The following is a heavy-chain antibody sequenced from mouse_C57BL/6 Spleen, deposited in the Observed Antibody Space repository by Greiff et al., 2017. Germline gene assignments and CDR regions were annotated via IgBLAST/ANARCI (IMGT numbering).Heavy chain of an antibody. Sequence: QVQLQQPGAELVKPGASVKLSCKASGYTFTSYWMQWVKQRPGQGLEWIGEIDPSDSYTNYNQKFKGKATLTVDTSSSTAYMQLSSLTSEDSAVYYCAILGVYYYAMDYWGQGTSVTVSS. V-gene: IGHV1-50*01. CDR3: AILGVYYYAMDY. D-gene: IGHD3-3*01. J-gene: IGHJ4*01. CDR2: IDPSDSYT. CDR1: GYTFTSYW.